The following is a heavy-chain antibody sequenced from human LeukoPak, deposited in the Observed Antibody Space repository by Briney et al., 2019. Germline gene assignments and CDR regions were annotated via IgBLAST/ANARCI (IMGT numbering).Heavy chain of an antibody. CDR2: INHSGST. D-gene: IGHD2-15*01. CDR3: ARGFRYCSGGSCYYYYYYGMDV. Sequence: SETLSLTCAVYGGSFSGYYWSWIRQPPGKGLEWIGEINHSGSTNYNPSLKSRVTIAVDTSKNQFSLKLSSVTAADTAVYYCARGFRYCSGGSCYYYYYYGMDVWGQGTTVTVSS. CDR1: GGSFSGYY. V-gene: IGHV4-34*01. J-gene: IGHJ6*02.